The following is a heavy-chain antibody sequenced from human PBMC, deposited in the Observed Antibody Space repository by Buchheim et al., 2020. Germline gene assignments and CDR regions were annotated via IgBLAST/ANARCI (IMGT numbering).Heavy chain of an antibody. CDR1: GGSISSGGYS. CDR2: IYHSGST. Sequence: QVQLQESGSGLVKPSQTLSLTCAVSGGSISSGGYSWSWIRQPPGKCLEWIGYIYHSGSTYYHPSLKSRVTISVYMSTTPFSLKLSSVTAADTAVYYCARVDYYDSSGYYYPYWYFDLWGRGTL. J-gene: IGHJ2*01. D-gene: IGHD3-22*01. CDR3: ARVDYYDSSGYYYPYWYFDL. V-gene: IGHV4-30-2*01.